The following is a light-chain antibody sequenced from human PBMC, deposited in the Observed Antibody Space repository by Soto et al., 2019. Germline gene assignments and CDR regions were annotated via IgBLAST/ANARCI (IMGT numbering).Light chain of an antibody. J-gene: IGKJ1*01. Sequence: ERVMTQCPATLSVSSGEGATLTCRASQRIRNNLAWYQQKPGQAPRLLMHGATTRATGSPARFSGSGSGAEFTLTISSLQSEDFAVYYCQQYNNGPRTFGQGTKV. CDR1: QRIRNN. CDR2: GAT. V-gene: IGKV3-15*01. CDR3: QQYNNGPRT.